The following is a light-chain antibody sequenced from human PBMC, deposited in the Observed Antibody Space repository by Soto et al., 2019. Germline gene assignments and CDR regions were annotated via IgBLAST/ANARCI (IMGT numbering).Light chain of an antibody. CDR2: DAS. CDR3: QQYDSYSSGP. CDR1: QTINSW. V-gene: IGKV1-5*01. Sequence: DIQMTQPPFTLSASVGDRVTITCRASQTINSWLAWYQQKPGKAPKALIFDASSLKTGVPSRFSGSGSGTEFTLTISNLQPDDFATYYCQQYDSYSSGPFGQGTKVDIK. J-gene: IGKJ1*01.